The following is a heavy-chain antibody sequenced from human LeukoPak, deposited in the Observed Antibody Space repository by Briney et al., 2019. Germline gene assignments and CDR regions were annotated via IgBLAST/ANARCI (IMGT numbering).Heavy chain of an antibody. CDR1: GFTFSTYS. Sequence: GGSLRLSCAASGFTFSTYSMNWVRRAPGKGLEWVSSISSGSSYIYYADSVKGRFTISRDNAKNSLYLQMNSLRAEDTAVYYCATTRRGYSYGTNWFDPWGQGTLVTVSS. V-gene: IGHV3-21*01. CDR2: ISSGSSYI. CDR3: ATTRRGYSYGTNWFDP. D-gene: IGHD5-18*01. J-gene: IGHJ5*02.